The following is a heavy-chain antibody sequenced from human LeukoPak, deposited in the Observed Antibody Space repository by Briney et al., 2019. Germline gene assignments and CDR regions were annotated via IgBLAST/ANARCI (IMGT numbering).Heavy chain of an antibody. CDR3: ARGSIGFLEWEPFDY. V-gene: IGHV4-39*01. J-gene: IGHJ4*02. D-gene: IGHD3-3*01. CDR2: IYYSGST. Sequence: SETLSLTCTVSGGSISSSSYYWGWIRQPPGKRLEWIGSIYYSGSTYYNPSLKSRVTISVDTSKNQFSLKLSSVTAADTAVYYCARGSIGFLEWEPFDYWGQGTLVTVSS. CDR1: GGSISSSSYY.